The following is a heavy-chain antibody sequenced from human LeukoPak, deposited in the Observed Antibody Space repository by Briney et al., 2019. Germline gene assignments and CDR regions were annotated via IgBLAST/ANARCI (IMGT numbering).Heavy chain of an antibody. CDR1: GGSISSYY. Sequence: SETLSLTCTVSGGSISSYYWSWIRQPPGKGLERIGYIYYSGSTNYNPSLKSRVTISVDTSKNQFSLKLTSVTAADTAVYYCARSVATSLYWFDPWGQGTLVTVSS. CDR2: IYYSGST. D-gene: IGHD5-12*01. V-gene: IGHV4-59*08. J-gene: IGHJ5*02. CDR3: ARSVATSLYWFDP.